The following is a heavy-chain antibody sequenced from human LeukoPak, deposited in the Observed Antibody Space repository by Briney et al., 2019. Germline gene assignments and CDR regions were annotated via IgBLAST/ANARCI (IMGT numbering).Heavy chain of an antibody. D-gene: IGHD2-2*02. J-gene: IGHJ4*02. CDR2: INPDNGDT. CDR3: TLYNY. CDR1: GYTFTGYY. Sequence: ASVKVSCKASGYTFTGYYMHWVRQAPGQSLEWMGCINPDNGDTKYSQEFQGRVTITRDTSATTAYMELSSLRSDDMAVYYCTLYNYWGQGTLVTVSS. V-gene: IGHV1-3*03.